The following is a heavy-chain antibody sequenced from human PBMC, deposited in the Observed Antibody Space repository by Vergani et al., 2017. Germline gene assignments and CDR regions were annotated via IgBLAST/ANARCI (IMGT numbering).Heavy chain of an antibody. CDR3: ARGPYYDILTGYYFASVPWSSRPVNDFDY. CDR1: GGTFSSYA. CDR2: INTNTGNP. D-gene: IGHD3-9*01. V-gene: IGHV7-4-1*02. J-gene: IGHJ4*02. Sequence: QVQLVQSGAEVKKPGSSVKVSCKASGGTFSSYAISWVRQAPGQGLEWMGGINTNTGNPTYAQGFTGRFVFSLDTSVSTAYLQISSLKAEDTAVYYCARGPYYDILTGYYFASVPWSSRPVNDFDYWGQGTLVTVSS.